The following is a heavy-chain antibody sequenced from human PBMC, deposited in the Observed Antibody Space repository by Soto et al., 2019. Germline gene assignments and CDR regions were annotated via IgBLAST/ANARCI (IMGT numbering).Heavy chain of an antibody. J-gene: IGHJ6*02. CDR2: IYYSGST. CDR3: ARHGRSGYGDYYYYYGMDV. CDR1: GGSISSSSYY. D-gene: IGHD5-12*01. Sequence: SETLSLTCTDSGGSISSSSYYWGWIRQPPGKGLEWIGSIYYSGSTYYNPSLKSRVTISVDTSKNQFSLKLSSVTAADTAVYYCARHGRSGYGDYYYYYGMDVWGQGTTVTVSS. V-gene: IGHV4-39*01.